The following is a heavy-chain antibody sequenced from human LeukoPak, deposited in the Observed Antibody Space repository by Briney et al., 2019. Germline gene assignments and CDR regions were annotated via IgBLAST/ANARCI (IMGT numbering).Heavy chain of an antibody. J-gene: IGHJ4*02. CDR2: VKGDGSAT. Sequence: PGRSLRLSCAASGFTFDDYAMHWVRQAPGRGLEWLASVKGDGSATSYVDSVKGRFTISRDNAKNSLYLQMNSLRADDTALYYCARSRGDFWGQGTLVTVSS. CDR1: GFTFDDYA. CDR3: ARSRGDF. V-gene: IGHV3-7*01.